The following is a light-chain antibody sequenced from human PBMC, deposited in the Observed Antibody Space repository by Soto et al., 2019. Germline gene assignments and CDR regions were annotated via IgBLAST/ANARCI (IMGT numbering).Light chain of an antibody. CDR1: SGHSSYA. J-gene: IGLJ2*01. V-gene: IGLV4-69*01. CDR2: SNSDGSH. CDR3: QAWGTGMV. Sequence: SASASLGASVRLTCTLNSGHSSYAIAWHQQQPEKGPQYLMKSNSDGSHSKGGGIPDRFSGSSSGAERYLTIFSLQSEDEADYYCQAWGTGMVFGGGTKLTVL.